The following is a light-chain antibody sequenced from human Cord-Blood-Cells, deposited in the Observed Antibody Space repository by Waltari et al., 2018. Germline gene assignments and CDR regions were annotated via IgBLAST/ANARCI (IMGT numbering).Light chain of an antibody. Sequence: EIVLPQSPGTLSLSPGERATLPSRASQSVSSSYLAWYQQKPGQAPRLLIYGASSRATGIPDRFSGSGSGTDFTLTISRLEPEDFAVYYCQQYGSSPWTFGQGTKVEIK. CDR3: QQYGSSPWT. CDR2: GAS. J-gene: IGKJ1*01. V-gene: IGKV3-20*01. CDR1: QSVSSSY.